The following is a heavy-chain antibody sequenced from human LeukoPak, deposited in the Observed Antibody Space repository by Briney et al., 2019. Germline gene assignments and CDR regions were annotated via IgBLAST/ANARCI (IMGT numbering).Heavy chain of an antibody. CDR2: IYYSGST. Sequence: TSQTLSLTCTVSGGSISSGGYYWSWIRQHPGKGLEWIGYIYYSGSTYYNPSLKSRVTISVDTSKNQFSLKLSSVTAADTAVYYCARASHYGSGDKVGYYYGMDVWGQGTTVTVSS. J-gene: IGHJ6*02. CDR3: ARASHYGSGDKVGYYYGMDV. CDR1: GGSISSGGYY. V-gene: IGHV4-31*03. D-gene: IGHD3-10*01.